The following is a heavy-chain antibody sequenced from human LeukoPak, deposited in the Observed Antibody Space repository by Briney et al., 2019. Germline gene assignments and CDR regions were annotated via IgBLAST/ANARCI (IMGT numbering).Heavy chain of an antibody. CDR3: ARQNDFRLDY. CDR1: GYTFSSYW. V-gene: IGHV5-51*01. CDR2: IYPGDSDT. D-gene: IGHD3-3*01. Sequence: GESLQISCKGSGYTFSSYWIGWVRQMPGKGLEWMGIIYPGDSDTRYSPSLQGQVTISVDTSIGTAYLQWSSLEASDTAIYYCARQNDFRLDYWGQGTLVTVSS. J-gene: IGHJ4*02.